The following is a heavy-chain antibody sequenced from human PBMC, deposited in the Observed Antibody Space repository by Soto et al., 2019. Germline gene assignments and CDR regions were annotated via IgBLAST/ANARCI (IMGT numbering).Heavy chain of an antibody. D-gene: IGHD3-16*01. J-gene: IGHJ4*02. CDR2: IRGSGDTT. CDR1: GFTFSTYA. Sequence: VGSLRLSCAASGFTFSTYAMSWVRQAPGKGLEWVSAIRGSGDTTYYADSVKGRFTISRDNSKNALYLQMNSLSVEDTAVFYCAKDGGGGFIAGIDYWGQGTLVTVSS. CDR3: AKDGGGGFIAGIDY. V-gene: IGHV3-23*01.